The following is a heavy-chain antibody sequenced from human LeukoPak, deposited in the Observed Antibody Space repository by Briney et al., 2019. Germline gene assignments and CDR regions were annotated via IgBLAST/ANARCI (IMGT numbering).Heavy chain of an antibody. V-gene: IGHV3-74*01. CDR3: ARGFRVLLDM. CDR2: INSDGSST. CDR1: GLTLSRNC. Sequence: GGSLRLSCAASGLTLSRNCMRSVPQAPGKGLVWVSRINSDGSSTNYADSVKGRFTISRDNAKITLYLQMNSLRAEDTAVYYCARGFRVLLDMWGQGTMVTVSS. D-gene: IGHD3-10*01. J-gene: IGHJ3*02.